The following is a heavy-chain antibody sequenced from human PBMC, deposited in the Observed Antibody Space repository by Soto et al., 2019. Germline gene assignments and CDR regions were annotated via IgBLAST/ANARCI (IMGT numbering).Heavy chain of an antibody. CDR3: TRAGSDPGNFYISNYYAMDV. CDR1: GFSVSSDY. D-gene: IGHD3-10*01. CDR2: IYSGGDT. V-gene: IGHV3-53*01. Sequence: PGESLKISCAASGFSVSSDYMSWVRQAPGKGLEWVSLIYSGGDTYYADSVKGRFTISRDISSNTIYLHMTSLRADDTAIYYCTRAGSDPGNFYISNYYAMDVWGRGTTVTVYS. J-gene: IGHJ6*02.